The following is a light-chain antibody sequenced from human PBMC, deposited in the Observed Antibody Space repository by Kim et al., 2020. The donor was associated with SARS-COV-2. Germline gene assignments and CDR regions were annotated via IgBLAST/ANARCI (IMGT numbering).Light chain of an antibody. CDR1: QSVSSSY. V-gene: IGKV3-20*01. Sequence: APVESATRSCRASQSVSSSYLAWYQQKPGQAPRLLIYGASSRATGIPDRFSGSGSGTDFTLTISRLEPEDFAVYYCQQYGSSPWTFGQGTKVDIK. CDR2: GAS. J-gene: IGKJ1*01. CDR3: QQYGSSPWT.